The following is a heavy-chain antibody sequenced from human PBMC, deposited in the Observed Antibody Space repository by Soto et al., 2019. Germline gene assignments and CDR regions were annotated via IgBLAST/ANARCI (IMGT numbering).Heavy chain of an antibody. CDR2: ISGGGYTT. J-gene: IGHJ6*02. CDR1: GFTFSDYA. V-gene: IGHV3-23*01. Sequence: PVGSLRLSCAASGFTFSDYAMNWVRQAPGKGLAWVSAISGGGYTTYYADSVRGRFTISRDNSKNTVYLQMNSLRAEDTAVYYCAKDLLADAYYYYGMDVWGQGTTVTVSS. CDR3: AKDLLADAYYYYGMDV. D-gene: IGHD2-21*01.